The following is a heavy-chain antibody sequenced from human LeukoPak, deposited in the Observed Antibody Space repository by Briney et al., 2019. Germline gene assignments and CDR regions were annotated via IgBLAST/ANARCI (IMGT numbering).Heavy chain of an antibody. Sequence: SETLSLTCTVSGGSISSSSDYWGWVRQPPGKGLEWIWNISYSGSLYYTPALKVRVTISVDTAKNEFSLKLSSVTRADTAVYYCASSDIIVVPAAHYDYWGQGTLVTVSS. CDR2: ISYSGSL. D-gene: IGHD2-2*01. CDR1: GGSISSSSDY. J-gene: IGHJ4*02. CDR3: ASSDIIVVPAAHYDY. V-gene: IGHV4-39*01.